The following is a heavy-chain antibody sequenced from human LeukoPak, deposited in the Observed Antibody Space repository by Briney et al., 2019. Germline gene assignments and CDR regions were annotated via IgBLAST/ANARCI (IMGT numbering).Heavy chain of an antibody. J-gene: IGHJ2*01. CDR1: GGSISSSSYY. D-gene: IGHD6-19*01. Sequence: SGTLSLTCTVSGGSISSSSYYWGWIRQPPGKGLEWIGSIYHSGSTNYNPSLKSRVTISVDKSKNQFSLKLSSVTAADTAVYYCARESRIQYSSGSHWYFDLWGRGTLVTVSS. CDR2: IYHSGST. V-gene: IGHV4-39*07. CDR3: ARESRIQYSSGSHWYFDL.